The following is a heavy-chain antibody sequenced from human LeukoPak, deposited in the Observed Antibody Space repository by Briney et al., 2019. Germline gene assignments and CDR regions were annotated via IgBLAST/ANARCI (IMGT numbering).Heavy chain of an antibody. Sequence: ASETLSLTCTVSGGSISSSSYYWGWIRQPPGKGLEWIGSIYYSGSTYYNPPLKSRVTISVDTSKNQFSLKLSSVTAADTAVYYCAREPSHLRAIDYWGQGTLVTVSS. CDR3: AREPSHLRAIDY. J-gene: IGHJ4*02. CDR1: GGSISSSSYY. V-gene: IGHV4-39*02. CDR2: IYYSGST. D-gene: IGHD4-17*01.